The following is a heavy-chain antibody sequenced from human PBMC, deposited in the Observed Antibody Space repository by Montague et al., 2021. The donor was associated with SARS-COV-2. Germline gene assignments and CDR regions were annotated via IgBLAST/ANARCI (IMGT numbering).Heavy chain of an antibody. J-gene: IGHJ6*02. CDR2: IYSGGST. CDR1: GFTVSSNY. V-gene: IGHV3-53*01. CDR3: ARVGRDSAILPIAIHYGMDV. Sequence: SLRLSCAASGFTVSSNYMTWVRQAPGKGLEWVSVIYSGGSTYYADSVTGRFTISRDNSKNTLYLPLNSLRAEDTAVYYCARVGRDSAILPIAIHYGMDVWGQGTTVTVSS. D-gene: IGHD2-2*01.